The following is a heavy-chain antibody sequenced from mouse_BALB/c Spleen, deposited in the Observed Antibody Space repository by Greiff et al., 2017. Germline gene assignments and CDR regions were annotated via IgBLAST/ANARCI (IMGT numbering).Heavy chain of an antibody. J-gene: IGHJ4*01. CDR3: ARQEGSYAMDY. V-gene: IGHV5-6*01. CDR1: GFTFSSYG. CDR2: ISSGGSYT. Sequence: EVLLVESGGDLVKPGGSLKLSCAASGFTFSSYGMYWVRQTPDKRLEWVATISSGGSYTYYPDSVKGRFTISRDNAKNTLYLQMSSLKSEDTAMYYCARQEGSYAMDYWGQGTSVTVSS.